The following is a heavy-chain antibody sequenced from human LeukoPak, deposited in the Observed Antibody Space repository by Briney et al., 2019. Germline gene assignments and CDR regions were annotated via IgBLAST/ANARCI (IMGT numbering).Heavy chain of an antibody. CDR3: ARYDRARSGYGGGYFDY. CDR1: GYSFTSYW. Sequence: GESLKISCKGSGYSFTSYWIGWVRQMPGKGLEWMGIIYLGDSDTRYSPSFQGQVTISADKSISTAYLQWSSLKASGTAMYYCARYDRARSGYGGGYFDYWGQGTLVTVSS. V-gene: IGHV5-51*01. J-gene: IGHJ4*02. CDR2: IYLGDSDT. D-gene: IGHD4-23*01.